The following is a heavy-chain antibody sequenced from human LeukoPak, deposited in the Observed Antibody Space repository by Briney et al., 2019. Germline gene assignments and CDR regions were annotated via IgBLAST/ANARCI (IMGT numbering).Heavy chain of an antibody. CDR1: SESFSGYY. J-gene: IGHJ4*02. CDR2: IKQDGSEK. V-gene: IGHV3-7*01. D-gene: IGHD3-16*01. CDR3: ARPIGG. Sequence: ETLSLTCAVYSESFSGYYWSWIRQAPGKGLEWVANIKQDGSEKYYVDSVKGRFTISRDNAKNSLYLQMNSLRAEDTAVYYCARPIGGWGQGTLVTVSS.